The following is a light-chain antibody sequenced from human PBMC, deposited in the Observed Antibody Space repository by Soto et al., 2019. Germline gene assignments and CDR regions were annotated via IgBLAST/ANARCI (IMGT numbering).Light chain of an antibody. CDR3: QQYGSSPRT. CDR2: GAS. J-gene: IGKJ1*01. CDR1: QSLSRSS. V-gene: IGKV3-20*01. Sequence: EIVLAQSPGTLSLSPGDRATLSCRASQSLSRSSLAWYQQKPGRAPRLLIYGASSRATGIPDRLSGSGSGTDFTLTISRXEPEDFAVYYCQQYGSSPRTFGQGTKVDIK.